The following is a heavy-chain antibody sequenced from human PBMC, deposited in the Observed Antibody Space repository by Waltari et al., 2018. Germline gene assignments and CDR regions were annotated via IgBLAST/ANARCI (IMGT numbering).Heavy chain of an antibody. CDR2: ISPHRGDT. Sequence: VQSGAELKKPGASVKVSCKTSGYSLIGDYLHWVRQAPGQGLEWMGWISPHRGDTNYAQKFQGRVTMTRDTSINTVYMELTSLRSDDTAVYYCARDYPSTVEEDFDYWGQGTRVTVSS. D-gene: IGHD4-17*01. CDR1: GYSLIGDY. J-gene: IGHJ4*02. V-gene: IGHV1-2*02. CDR3: ARDYPSTVEEDFDY.